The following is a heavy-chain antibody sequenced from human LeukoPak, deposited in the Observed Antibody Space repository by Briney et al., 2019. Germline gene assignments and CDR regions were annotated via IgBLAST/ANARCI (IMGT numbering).Heavy chain of an antibody. J-gene: IGHJ4*02. Sequence: NPSETLSLTCTVSGYSISSGYYWGWIRQPPGKGLEWIGSIYHSGSTYYNPSLKSRVTISVDMSKNQFSLKLSSVTAADTAVYYCARELDDYVWGSYRLGFDYWGQGTLVTVSS. V-gene: IGHV4-38-2*02. CDR1: GYSISSGYY. CDR2: IYHSGST. CDR3: ARELDDYVWGSYRLGFDY. D-gene: IGHD3-16*02.